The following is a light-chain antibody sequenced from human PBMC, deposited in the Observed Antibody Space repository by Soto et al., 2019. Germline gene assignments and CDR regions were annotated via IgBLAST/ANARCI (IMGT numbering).Light chain of an antibody. J-gene: IGKJ5*01. CDR1: QSVSSSY. Sequence: EIVFTHSPSTRSLSPVARATLSFLASQSVSSSYLAWYQQKPGQAPRLLIYGASSRATGIPDRFSGSGSGTDFTLTISRLEPEDFAVYYCQKYGSSPFNFGQGTRLEIK. CDR3: QKYGSSPFN. V-gene: IGKV3-20*01. CDR2: GAS.